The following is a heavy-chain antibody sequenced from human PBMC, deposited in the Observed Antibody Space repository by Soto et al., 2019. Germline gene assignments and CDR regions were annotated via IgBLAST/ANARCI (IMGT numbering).Heavy chain of an antibody. Sequence: PSETLSLTCTVSGVSINSADFYWSWIRQAPGKGLEWIGYIYHTGSSQHHPSLRGRVDISMDTSKNQFSLKLSSVTAADTAVYYCARLRGSIENPDYYYYGMDVWGQGTTVTVSS. CDR3: ARLRGSIENPDYYYYGMDV. D-gene: IGHD3-16*02. V-gene: IGHV4-30-4*01. J-gene: IGHJ6*02. CDR1: GVSINSADFY. CDR2: IYHTGSS.